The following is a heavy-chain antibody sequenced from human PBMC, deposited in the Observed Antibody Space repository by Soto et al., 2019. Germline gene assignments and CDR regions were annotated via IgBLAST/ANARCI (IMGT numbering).Heavy chain of an antibody. CDR3: AKVGLASTTYYFDY. CDR2: ISGSGGST. Sequence: PGGSLRLSCAASGFTFSSYAMSRVRQAPGKGLEWVSAISGSGGSTYYADSVKGRFTISRDNSKNTLYLQMNSLRAEDTAVYYCAKVGLASTTYYFDYWGQGTLVTGPS. D-gene: IGHD5-12*01. V-gene: IGHV3-23*01. CDR1: GFTFSSYA. J-gene: IGHJ4*02.